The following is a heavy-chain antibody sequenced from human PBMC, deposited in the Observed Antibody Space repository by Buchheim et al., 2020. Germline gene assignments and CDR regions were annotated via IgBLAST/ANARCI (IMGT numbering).Heavy chain of an antibody. V-gene: IGHV1-2*04. J-gene: IGHJ5*02. CDR2: INPKSGGT. CDR1: GYTFTGYY. D-gene: IGHD6-13*01. Sequence: QVQLVQSGAEVKKPGASVKVSCKASGYTFTGYYMHWVRQAPGQGLEWMGWINPKSGGTNYAQKFQGWVTMTRDTSISTAYMELSRLRSDDTAVYYCARDAYGIAAAGGGIDWFDPWGQGTL. CDR3: ARDAYGIAAAGGGIDWFDP.